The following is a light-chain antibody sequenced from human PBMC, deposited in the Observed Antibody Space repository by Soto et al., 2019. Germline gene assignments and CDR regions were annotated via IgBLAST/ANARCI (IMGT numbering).Light chain of an antibody. Sequence: DIQMTQSPSSLSTSVGDRVTISCRASQGISIYLAWYQQKPGKVPKLLSYAASTLHTGIPARFSGSGSGTEFTLTISSLQPEDVATYKCQTDNSVPSTFGQGTKVEIK. J-gene: IGKJ1*01. CDR2: AAS. CDR3: QTDNSVPST. CDR1: QGISIY. V-gene: IGKV1-27*01.